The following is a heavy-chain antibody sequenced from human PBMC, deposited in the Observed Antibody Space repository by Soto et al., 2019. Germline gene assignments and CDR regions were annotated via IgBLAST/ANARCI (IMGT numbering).Heavy chain of an antibody. V-gene: IGHV3-23*01. CDR1: GVIFSSYA. J-gene: IGHJ5*02. CDR3: AKDLNIVVVKRVPFDP. D-gene: IGHD2-2*01. Sequence: GVSLRLSCAASGVIFSSYAVSWVRQAPGEGLERVSAISGSGGSTYYADSVKGRFTISRDNSKNTLYLQMNSLRAEDTAVYYCAKDLNIVVVKRVPFDPWGQATLVTVSS. CDR2: ISGSGGST.